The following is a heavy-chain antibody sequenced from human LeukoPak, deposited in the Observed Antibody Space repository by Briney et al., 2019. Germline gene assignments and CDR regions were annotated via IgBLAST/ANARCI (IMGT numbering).Heavy chain of an antibody. CDR3: ARAYCSAGDCYEFDY. J-gene: IGHJ4*02. D-gene: IGHD2-15*01. CDR2: INPNNGGT. CDR1: VYTFTVYY. V-gene: IGHV1-2*02. Sequence: GASVNVSFKASVYTFTVYYMHWVRQAPGQGLEWMGWINPNNGGTNYARKFHGRVTMTRDTSISTLYMELSSLRSDDTAVYYCARAYCSAGDCYEFDYWGQGTLVTVSS.